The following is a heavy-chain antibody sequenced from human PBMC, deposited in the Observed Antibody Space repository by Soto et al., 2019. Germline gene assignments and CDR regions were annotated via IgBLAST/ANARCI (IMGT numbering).Heavy chain of an antibody. CDR1: GYSISSGNY. CDR2: LYHIGST. D-gene: IGHD2-2*01. CDR3: RSSTSXXXESCVDV. J-gene: IGHJ6*02. V-gene: IGHV4-38-2*01. Sequence: SETLSLTCAVSGYSISSGNYWAWIRQPPGRGLEWIGSLYHIGSTHYNTSLKSRVTISVDASKNHFSLELSSVTAADTAMYYCRSSTSXXXESCVDVWGQGTMVTVSS.